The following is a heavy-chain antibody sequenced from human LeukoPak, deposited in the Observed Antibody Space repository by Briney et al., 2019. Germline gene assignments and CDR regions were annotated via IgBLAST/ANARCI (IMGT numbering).Heavy chain of an antibody. Sequence: PSETLSLTCTVSGGSISSSSYYRGWTRQPPGKGLEWIGSIYYSGSTYYNPSLKSRATISVDTSKNQFSLKLSSVTAADTAVYYCASLKTVPAATTYYYYGMDVWGQGTTVTVSS. V-gene: IGHV4-39*01. CDR3: ASLKTVPAATTYYYYGMDV. D-gene: IGHD2-2*01. J-gene: IGHJ6*02. CDR1: GGSISSSSYY. CDR2: IYYSGST.